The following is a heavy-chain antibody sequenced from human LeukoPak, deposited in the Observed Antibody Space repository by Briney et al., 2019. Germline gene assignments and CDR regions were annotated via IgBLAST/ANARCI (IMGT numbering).Heavy chain of an antibody. CDR1: GYSISSGFW. CDR3: ARNGHYSADY. V-gene: IGHV4-4*02. J-gene: IGHJ4*02. CDR2: IHRSGST. Sequence: SGTLSLTCVVSGYSISSGFWWSWVRQPPGKGLEWIGEIHRSGSTNYNPSLKSRVTISVDKSKNQFSLNLSSVTATDTATYFCARNGHYSADYWGQGTLVTVSS. D-gene: IGHD4-17*01.